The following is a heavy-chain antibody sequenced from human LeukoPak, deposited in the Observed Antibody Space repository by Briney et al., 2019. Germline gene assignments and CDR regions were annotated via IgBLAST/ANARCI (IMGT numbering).Heavy chain of an antibody. CDR3: ARGESDYDFWSGYYRGGVYYFDY. V-gene: IGHV1-8*03. Sequence: ASVKVSCKASGYTFTSYDINWVRQATGQGLEWMGWMNPNSGNTGYAQKFQGRVTITRNTSISTAYMELSSLRSEDTAVYYCARGESDYDFWSGYYRGGVYYFDYWGQGTLVTVSS. CDR2: MNPNSGNT. J-gene: IGHJ4*02. D-gene: IGHD3-3*01. CDR1: GYTFTSYD.